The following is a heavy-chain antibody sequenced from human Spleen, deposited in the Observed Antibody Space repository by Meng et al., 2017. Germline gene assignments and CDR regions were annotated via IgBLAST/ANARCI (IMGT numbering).Heavy chain of an antibody. Sequence: GESLKISCAASGFTFNSYSMHWVRQAPGKGLEWVVVISHDGSNKYYADSVKGRFTISRDNSKNTLSLHMNSLTVEDSAVYYCARGTYYGSGIYFYYGMDVWGQGTTVTVSS. J-gene: IGHJ6*02. V-gene: IGHV3-30*04. CDR3: ARGTYYGSGIYFYYGMDV. CDR1: GFTFNSYS. D-gene: IGHD3-10*01. CDR2: ISHDGSNK.